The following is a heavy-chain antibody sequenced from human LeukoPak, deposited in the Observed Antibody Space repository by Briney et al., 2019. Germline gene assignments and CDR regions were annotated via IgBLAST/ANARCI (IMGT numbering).Heavy chain of an antibody. CDR1: GFTFSSYE. V-gene: IGHV3-48*03. CDR2: ISSSGSTI. J-gene: IGHJ4*02. D-gene: IGHD3-10*01. Sequence: GGSLRLSCAASGFTFSSYEMNWVRQAPGKGLEWVSYISSSGSTIHYADSVKGRFTISRDNAKNSLYLQMNSLRAEDTAVYYCARELLWFGDRLSYWGQGTLVTVSS. CDR3: ARELLWFGDRLSY.